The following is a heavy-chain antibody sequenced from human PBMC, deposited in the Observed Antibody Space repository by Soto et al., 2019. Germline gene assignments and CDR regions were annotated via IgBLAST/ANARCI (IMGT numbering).Heavy chain of an antibody. D-gene: IGHD5-12*01. J-gene: IGHJ5*02. Sequence: QVQLVQSGAEVKKPGSSVKVSCKASGGTFSSYAISWVRQAPGQGLEWVGGIIPIFGTVNYAQKFQGRVTITADESTSTAYMELSSLRSEDTAVYYCARDRYSGYDWVYNWFAPWGQGTLVTVSS. CDR2: IIPIFGTV. CDR3: ARDRYSGYDWVYNWFAP. CDR1: GGTFSSYA. V-gene: IGHV1-69*01.